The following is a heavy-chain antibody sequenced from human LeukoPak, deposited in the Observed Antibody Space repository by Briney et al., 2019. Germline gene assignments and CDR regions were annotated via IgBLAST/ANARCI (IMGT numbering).Heavy chain of an antibody. J-gene: IGHJ4*01. CDR2: INTDGTST. CDR1: GFTFITSC. CDR3: AREHDGPYD. Sequence: GGSLRLSAAASGFTFITSCRCAVRQAPGKGLVWVSRINTDGTSTSYADSVEGRYTISRDNSKNTVYLQMNSLRVEDTAFYYYAREHDGPYDWGHGTLVTVSS. D-gene: IGHD2-8*01. V-gene: IGHV3-74*01.